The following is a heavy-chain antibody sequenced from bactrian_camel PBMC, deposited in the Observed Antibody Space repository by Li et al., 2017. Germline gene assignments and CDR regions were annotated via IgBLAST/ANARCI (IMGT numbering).Heavy chain of an antibody. Sequence: QLVESGGGLVQPGGSLRLSCAASGFSFSNRYMSWVRQAPGKGLEWVCSINSDGTNTYCADSVKGRFTISRDNAKNTLYLQMNNLKPEDTAMYYCAADRALDDDCYVGSLYTDFAYWGQGTQVTVS. CDR1: GFSFSNRY. CDR2: INSDGTNT. CDR3: AADRALDDDCYVGSLYTDFAY. J-gene: IGHJ6*01. V-gene: IGHV3-2*01. D-gene: IGHD3*01.